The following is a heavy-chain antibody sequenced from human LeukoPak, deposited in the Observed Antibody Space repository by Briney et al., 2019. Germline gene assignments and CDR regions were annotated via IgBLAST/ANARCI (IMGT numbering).Heavy chain of an antibody. CDR1: GYSFASYW. J-gene: IGHJ4*02. Sequence: GESLNISSNASGYSFASYWIGLVHQLPGKGLEWMEIIYPGDSDTRYSPSFQGQVTISADKSISTACLQWSSLKASDTAMYYCARLGADSHYYYSSGYYDYWGQGTLVTVSS. CDR3: ARLGADSHYYYSSGYYDY. D-gene: IGHD3-22*01. V-gene: IGHV5-51*07. CDR2: IYPGDSDT.